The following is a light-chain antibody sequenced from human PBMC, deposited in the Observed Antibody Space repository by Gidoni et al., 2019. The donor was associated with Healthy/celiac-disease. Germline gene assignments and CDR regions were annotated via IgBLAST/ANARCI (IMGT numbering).Light chain of an antibody. Sequence: QSALTQPASVSGSPGQSITISCTGTSSDDGAYNDVSWYQQHPDKAPKLMIYDVNDRPSGVSNRFSGSKSGNTASLTISGLQADDEADYYCSSFTTSSTVLFGGGTKLTVL. J-gene: IGLJ2*01. CDR2: DVN. CDR1: SSDDGAYND. CDR3: SSFTTSSTVL. V-gene: IGLV2-14*03.